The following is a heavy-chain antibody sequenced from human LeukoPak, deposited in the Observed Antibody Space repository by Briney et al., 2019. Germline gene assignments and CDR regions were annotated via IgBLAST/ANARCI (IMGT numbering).Heavy chain of an antibody. CDR1: GFTFSNYA. CDR2: FGTRSSSI. J-gene: IGHJ4*02. CDR3: ARANNSSWHN. V-gene: IGHV3-21*01. Sequence: GGSLRLSCAASGFTFSNYAMNWVRQAPGKGLEWVSSFGTRSSSIYYAHSVTGRFIVSRDNAKNSLFLQMNSLRAEDTAVYYCARANNSSWHNWGQGTLVTVSS. D-gene: IGHD6-13*01.